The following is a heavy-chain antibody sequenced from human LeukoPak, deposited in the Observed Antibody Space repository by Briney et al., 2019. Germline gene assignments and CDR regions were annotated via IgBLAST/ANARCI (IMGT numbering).Heavy chain of an antibody. V-gene: IGHV3-23*01. CDR1: GFTFSNYA. CDR3: AKGLYGSGSYPGHYFDY. Sequence: PGGSLRLSCAVSGFTFSNYAMSWVRQAPGKGLEWVSAFSGSGGSTYYADSVKGRFTISRDNSKNTLYPQMNSLRAEDTAVYYCAKGLYGSGSYPGHYFDYWGQGALVTVSS. J-gene: IGHJ4*02. D-gene: IGHD3-10*01. CDR2: FSGSGGST.